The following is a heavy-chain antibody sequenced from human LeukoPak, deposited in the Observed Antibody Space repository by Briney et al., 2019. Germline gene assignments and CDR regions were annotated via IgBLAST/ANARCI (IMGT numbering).Heavy chain of an antibody. J-gene: IGHJ4*02. V-gene: IGHV3-66*01. CDR1: GFTVSSNY. CDR2: IYSGGST. CDR3: ASTFAVAGTGDY. D-gene: IGHD6-19*01. Sequence: GGSLRLSCAASGFTVSSNYMSWVRQAPGKGLEWVSVIYSGGSTYYADSVKGRFTISRDNSKNTLYLQMNSLRAEDTAVYYCASTFAVAGTGDYWGQGTLVTVSS.